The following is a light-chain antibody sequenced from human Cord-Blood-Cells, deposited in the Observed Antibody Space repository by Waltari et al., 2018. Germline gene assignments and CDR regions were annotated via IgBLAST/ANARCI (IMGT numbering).Light chain of an antibody. CDR2: AAS. CDR3: QQSYSTPT. V-gene: IGKV1-39*01. J-gene: IGKJ5*01. CDR1: QSISSY. Sequence: DIQMPHSPSSLSASVGDRVTITCRASQSISSYLNWYQQKPGKAPKLLIYAASSLQSGVPSRFSGSGSGTDFTLTISSLQPEDFATYYCQQSYSTPTFGQGTRLEIK.